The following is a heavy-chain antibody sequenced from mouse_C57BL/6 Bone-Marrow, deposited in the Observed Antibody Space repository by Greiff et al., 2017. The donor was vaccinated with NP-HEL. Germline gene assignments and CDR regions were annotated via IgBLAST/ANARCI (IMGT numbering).Heavy chain of an antibody. J-gene: IGHJ3*01. Sequence: QVQLKQPGAELVRPGTSVKLSCKASGYTFTSYWMHWVKQRPGQGLEWIGVIDPSDSYTNYNQKFKGKATLTVDTSSSTAYMQLSSLTSEDSAVYYCARDRNLLLFAYWGQGTLVTVSA. CDR3: ARDRNLLLFAY. D-gene: IGHD2-1*01. CDR2: IDPSDSYT. CDR1: GYTFTSYW. V-gene: IGHV1-59*01.